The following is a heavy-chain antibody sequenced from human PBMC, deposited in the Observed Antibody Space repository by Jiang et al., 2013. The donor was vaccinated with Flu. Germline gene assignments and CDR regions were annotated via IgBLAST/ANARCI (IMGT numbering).Heavy chain of an antibody. CDR2: IIPIFGTA. D-gene: IGHD3-22*01. CDR3: AREAYYYDSSGYYYVAEYFQH. CDR1: GGTFSSYA. Sequence: GAEVKKPGSSVKVSCKASGGTFSSYAISWVRQAPGQGLEWMGGIIPIFGTANYAQKFQGRVTITADKSTSTAYMELSSLRSEDTAVYYCAREAYYYDSSGYYYVAEYFQHWGQGTLVTVSS. V-gene: IGHV1-69*06. J-gene: IGHJ1*01.